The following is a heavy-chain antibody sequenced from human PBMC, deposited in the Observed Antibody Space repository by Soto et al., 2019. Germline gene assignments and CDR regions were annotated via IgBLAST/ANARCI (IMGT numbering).Heavy chain of an antibody. V-gene: IGHV3-49*03. CDR2: IRTAAYGETT. CDR3: TRAIRLSGDAFDI. D-gene: IGHD3-3*01. J-gene: IGHJ3*02. CDR1: GFTLSDYP. Sequence: PGGSLRLSCTASGFTLSDYPMSWFRQAPGKGLEWVAYIRTAAYGETTEYAASVKDRFTISRDDSECIASLQMNSLKTEDTAVYYCTRAIRLSGDAFDIWGQGTMVTVSS.